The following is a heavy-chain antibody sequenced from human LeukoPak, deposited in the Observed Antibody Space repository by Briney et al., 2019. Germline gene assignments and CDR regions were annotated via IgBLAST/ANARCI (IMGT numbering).Heavy chain of an antibody. CDR1: GGSISSSSYY. Sequence: PSETLSLTCTVSGGSISSSSYYWGWIRQPPGKGLEWIGSIYYSGSTYYNPSLKSRVTVSVDTSKNQFSLKLSSVTAADTAVYYCAREDTPMVSGRYYYMDVWGKGTTVTVSS. D-gene: IGHD5-18*01. CDR3: AREDTPMVSGRYYYMDV. J-gene: IGHJ6*03. CDR2: IYYSGST. V-gene: IGHV4-39*07.